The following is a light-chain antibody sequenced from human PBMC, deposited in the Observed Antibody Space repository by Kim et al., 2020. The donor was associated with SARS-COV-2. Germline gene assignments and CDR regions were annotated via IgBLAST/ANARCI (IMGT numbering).Light chain of an antibody. CDR2: DNN. J-gene: IGLJ3*02. Sequence: GQRVTISCSANNYNIVNNYVSWYQQLPGTAPKLLIYDNNKRPSGIPDRFSGSKSGTSASLGITGLQTGDEADYYCGTWDSSLSARVFGAGTQLTVL. CDR3: GTWDSSLSARV. V-gene: IGLV1-51*01. CDR1: NYNIVNNY.